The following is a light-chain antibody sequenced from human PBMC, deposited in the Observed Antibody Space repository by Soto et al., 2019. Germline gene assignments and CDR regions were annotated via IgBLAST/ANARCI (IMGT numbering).Light chain of an antibody. CDR3: QQCGSSPWT. CDR1: QSVSNN. V-gene: IGKV3-15*01. CDR2: GAS. J-gene: IGKJ1*01. Sequence: EILMTQSPATLSVSPVERATLSCRASQSVSNNLAWYQQKPGQAPRLLIYGASTRATGIPARFSGGGSGTDFTLTISRLEPEDFAVYYCQQCGSSPWTFGQGSKVAIK.